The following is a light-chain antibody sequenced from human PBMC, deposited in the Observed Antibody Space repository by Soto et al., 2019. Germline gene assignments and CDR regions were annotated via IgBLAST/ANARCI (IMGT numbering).Light chain of an antibody. J-gene: IGLJ2*01. CDR2: SNN. CDR3: ASWDDSLNGRGV. V-gene: IGLV1-44*01. Sequence: QSVLTQPPSASGTPVQRVTIPCSGSSSNIGSNTVNWYQQLPGTAPKLLIYSNNQRPSGVPDRFSGSKSGTSASLAISGLQSEDEAYYYCASWDDSLNGRGVFGGGTKVTVL. CDR1: SSNIGSNT.